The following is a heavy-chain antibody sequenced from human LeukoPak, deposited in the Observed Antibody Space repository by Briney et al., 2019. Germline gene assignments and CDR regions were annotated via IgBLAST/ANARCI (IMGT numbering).Heavy chain of an antibody. Sequence: GASVKVSCKASGYTFTSYYMHWVRQAPGQGLEWMGIINPSGGSTSYAQKFQGRVTMTRDTSTSTVYMELSSLRSEDTAVYYCARALHIVAVTAYPLDYWGQGTLVTVSS. J-gene: IGHJ4*02. CDR3: ARALHIVAVTAYPLDY. CDR1: GYTFTSYY. CDR2: INPSGGST. D-gene: IGHD2-21*02. V-gene: IGHV1-46*01.